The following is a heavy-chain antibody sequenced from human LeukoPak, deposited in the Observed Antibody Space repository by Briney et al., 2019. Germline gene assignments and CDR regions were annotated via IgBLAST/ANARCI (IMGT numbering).Heavy chain of an antibody. CDR1: GFTFSNYA. CDR2: VSGSGDTT. J-gene: IGHJ4*02. V-gene: IGHV3-23*01. Sequence: GGSLRLSCGASGFTFSNYAMNWVRQAPGRGLEWVSAVSGSGDTTYYADSVKGRFTISRDNFNNTLFLQMNSLRAEDAALYYCAKEIRPGWFGLWDYWGQGTLVTVSS. D-gene: IGHD3-10*01. CDR3: AKEIRPGWFGLWDY.